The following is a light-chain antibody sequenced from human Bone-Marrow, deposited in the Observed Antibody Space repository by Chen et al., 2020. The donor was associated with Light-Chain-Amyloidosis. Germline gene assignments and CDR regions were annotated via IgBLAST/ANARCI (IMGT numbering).Light chain of an antibody. CDR2: EVT. V-gene: IGLV2-14*01. J-gene: IGLJ1*01. CDR3: SSYTITNTLV. CDR1: SSDVGGANH. Sequence: QSALTQPASVYGSPGQSITISCTGTSSDVGGANHVSWYQQHPDKAPKLMIYEVTNRPSWVPDRFSGSKSDNTASLTISGLQTEDEADYFCSSYTITNTLVFGSGTRVTVL.